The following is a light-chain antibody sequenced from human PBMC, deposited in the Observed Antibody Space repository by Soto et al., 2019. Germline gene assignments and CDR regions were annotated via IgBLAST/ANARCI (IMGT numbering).Light chain of an antibody. J-gene: IGLJ1*01. V-gene: IGLV2-14*01. Sequence: QSALTQPASVSGSPGQSITISCTGASSDVGDYNYVSWYQHHPGKAPKLLIYEVNNRPSGVSDRFSGSKSGNVASLPISWLQAEDEADYYCSSYTSSSTYVFGTGTKVTVL. CDR2: EVN. CDR1: SSDVGDYNY. CDR3: SSYTSSSTYV.